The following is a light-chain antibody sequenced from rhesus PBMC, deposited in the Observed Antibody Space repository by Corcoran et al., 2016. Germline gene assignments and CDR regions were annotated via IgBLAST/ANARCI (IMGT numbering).Light chain of an antibody. CDR3: LPDYTTPYS. J-gene: IGKJ2*01. Sequence: IQMTQSPSSLSASVGDRVTVSCRASQVIDKELNWYQEKQGKAPTLLIYEASSLQPGVSTRFSGSGSGTDFTLTITSLQPADVALYYCLPDYTTPYSFGQGTKVEIK. CDR1: QVIDKE. V-gene: IGKV1-94*01. CDR2: EAS.